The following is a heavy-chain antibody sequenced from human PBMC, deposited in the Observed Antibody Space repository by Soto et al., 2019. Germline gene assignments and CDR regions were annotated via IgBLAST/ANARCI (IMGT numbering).Heavy chain of an antibody. CDR3: ERERDGSSWSSAESLQY. CDR2: ISTYNANT. D-gene: IGHD6-13*01. V-gene: IGHV1-18*01. CDR1: GYILSNYG. Sequence: GASVKVSCKASGYILSNYGISWVRQAPGQGLEWMGWISTYNANTYYAQKFQGRVTMTTDTSTSTAYMELRSLRSDDTAVFYCERERDGSSWSSAESLQYWGQGTLVTVSS. J-gene: IGHJ1*01.